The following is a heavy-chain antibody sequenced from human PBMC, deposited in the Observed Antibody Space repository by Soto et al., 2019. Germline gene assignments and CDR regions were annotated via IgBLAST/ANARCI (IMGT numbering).Heavy chain of an antibody. CDR3: ARDQGSSAAFDI. CDR2: IYYSGST. V-gene: IGHV4-39*01. CDR1: GGSISSSSYY. D-gene: IGHD6-25*01. J-gene: IGHJ3*02. Sequence: QLQLQESGPGLVKPSETLSLTCTVSGGSISSSSYYWGWIRQPPGKGLEWIGSIYYSGSTYYNPSLKSRVTISVDTSENQFSLKLSSVTAADTAVYYCARDQGSSAAFDIWGQGTMVIVSS.